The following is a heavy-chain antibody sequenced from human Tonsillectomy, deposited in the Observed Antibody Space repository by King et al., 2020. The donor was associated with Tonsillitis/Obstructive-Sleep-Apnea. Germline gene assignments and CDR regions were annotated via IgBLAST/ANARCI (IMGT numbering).Heavy chain of an antibody. D-gene: IGHD3-22*01. CDR1: GYTFTSYG. V-gene: IGHV1-18*01. CDR2: ISAYYGDT. J-gene: IGHJ4*02. Sequence: VQLVESGAEVKKPGASVKVSCKASGYTFTSYGISWVRQAPGQGLEWMGWISAYYGDTNYTQKLHALKLQGRVTMTTDTTTSTAYMELRSLRSDDTAIYYCAKDHHYYDSSGYYPGDYWGQGTLVTVSS. CDR3: AKDHHYYDSSGYYPGDY.